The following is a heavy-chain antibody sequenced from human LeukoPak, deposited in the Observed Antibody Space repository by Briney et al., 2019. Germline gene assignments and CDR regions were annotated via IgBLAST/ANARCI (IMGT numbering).Heavy chain of an antibody. V-gene: IGHV3-7*03. CDR2: IRQDGSEK. D-gene: IGHD6-19*01. CDR1: GFTFSSYW. J-gene: IGHJ4*02. Sequence: PGGSLRLSCAASGFTFSSYWMSWVRQAPGKGLEWVANIRQDGSEKYYVDSVKGRFTISRDNAKNSLYLQMNSLRAEDTAVYYCARDLRGSGRYFDYWGQGTLVTVSS. CDR3: ARDLRGSGRYFDY.